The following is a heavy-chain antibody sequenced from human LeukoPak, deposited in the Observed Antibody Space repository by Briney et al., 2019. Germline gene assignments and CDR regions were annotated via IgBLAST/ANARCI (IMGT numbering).Heavy chain of an antibody. CDR1: GFTFSSYG. CDR2: ILSDGSKE. Sequence: GGSLRLSCVASGFTFSSYGMHWVRQAPGKGLEWVAVILSDGSKEFYTDSVKGRFTISRDNSKNTLYLQMGSLRAEDMAVYYCARGSSTSCYTSFDYWGQGTLVTVSS. CDR3: ARGSSTSCYTSFDY. V-gene: IGHV3-30*19. D-gene: IGHD2-2*02. J-gene: IGHJ4*02.